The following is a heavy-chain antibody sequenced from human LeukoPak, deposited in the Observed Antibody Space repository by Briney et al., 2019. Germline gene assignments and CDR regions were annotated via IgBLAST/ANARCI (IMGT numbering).Heavy chain of an antibody. CDR3: ARGGVGIAARRFDY. J-gene: IGHJ4*02. V-gene: IGHV4-34*01. Sequence: SETLSLTCAVYGGSFSGYYWSWIRHPPGKGLEWIGEINHSGSTNYNPSLKSRVTISVDTSKNQFSLKLSSVTAADTAVYYCARGGVGIAARRFDYWGQGTLVTVSS. CDR2: INHSGST. D-gene: IGHD6-6*01. CDR1: GGSFSGYY.